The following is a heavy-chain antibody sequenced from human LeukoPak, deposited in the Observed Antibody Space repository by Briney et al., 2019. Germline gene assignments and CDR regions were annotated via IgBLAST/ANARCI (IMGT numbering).Heavy chain of an antibody. J-gene: IGHJ4*02. CDR3: ANSRVVVGAYDY. D-gene: IGHD1-26*01. CDR2: INPSGGST. V-gene: IGHV1-46*01. CDR1: GYTFTSYY. Sequence: SVKVSCKASGYTFTSYYMHWVRQAPGQGLEWMGIINPSGGSTSYAQKFQGRVTMTRDTSTSTVYMELSSLRAEDTAVYYCANSRVVVGAYDYWGQGTLVTVSS.